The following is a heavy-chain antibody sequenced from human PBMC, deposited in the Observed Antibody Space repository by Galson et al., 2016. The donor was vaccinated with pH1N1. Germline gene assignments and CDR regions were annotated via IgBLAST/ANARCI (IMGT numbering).Heavy chain of an antibody. CDR1: GFTVSSKY. V-gene: IGHV3-7*01. Sequence: SLRLSCAASGFTVSSKYMSWVRQAPGKGLEWVANMNQDGNKKYYVDSVKGRFIISRDYSKNSLYLQMNSLRAEDTAMYYCVRAVGRAEAHWGQGTLVTVSS. J-gene: IGHJ4*02. D-gene: IGHD1-26*01. CDR3: VRAVGRAEAH. CDR2: MNQDGNKK.